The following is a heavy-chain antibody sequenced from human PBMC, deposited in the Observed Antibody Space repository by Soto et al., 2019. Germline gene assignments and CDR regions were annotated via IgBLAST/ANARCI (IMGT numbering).Heavy chain of an antibody. CDR1: GFTFSGFG. D-gene: IGHD4-17*01. CDR2: IWYDGSKK. Sequence: QVQLVESGGGVVQPGTSLRLSCEASGFTFSGFGMHWVRQAPGKGLEWVAVIWYDGSKKYYADCVKGRFTISRDNSKNALYLQMNSRRAEDTAVYYCARGRGGSYGGNSAHFDLWGQGTLVTVSS. CDR3: ARGRGGSYGGNSAHFDL. J-gene: IGHJ3*01. V-gene: IGHV3-33*01.